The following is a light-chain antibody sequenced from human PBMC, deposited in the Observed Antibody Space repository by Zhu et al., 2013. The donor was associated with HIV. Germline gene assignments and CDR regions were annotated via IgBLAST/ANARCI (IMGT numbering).Light chain of an antibody. CDR3: CSYAGSSFYV. CDR2: EGS. V-gene: IGLV2-23*01. J-gene: IGLJ1*01. CDR1: SSDVGAYNY. Sequence: QSALTQPASVSGSPGQSITISCTGTSSDVGAYNYVSWYQQHPGKAPKLMIYEGSQRPSGVSNRFSGSKSGNTASLTISGLQAEDEADYYCCSYAGSSFYVFGTGTKVTV.